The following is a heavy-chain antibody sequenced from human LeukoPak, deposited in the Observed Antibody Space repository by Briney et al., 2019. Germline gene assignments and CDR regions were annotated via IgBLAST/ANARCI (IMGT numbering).Heavy chain of an antibody. CDR3: ARERLENCHYDSCPDAFDI. J-gene: IGHJ3*02. Sequence: GTSLRLSCAASGFSFSSYLMQWVRHAPGKGLEWVALIGFDVSRKYYGDSVKGRFTISRDNSKNTLYLQMNSLSDEDTAVYFCARERLENCHYDSCPDAFDIWGQGTMVTVSS. CDR1: GFSFSSYL. CDR2: IGFDVSRK. V-gene: IGHV3-33*01. D-gene: IGHD3-16*01.